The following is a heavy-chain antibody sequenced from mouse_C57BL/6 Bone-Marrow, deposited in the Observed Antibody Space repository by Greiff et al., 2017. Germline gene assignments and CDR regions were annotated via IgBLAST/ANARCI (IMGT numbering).Heavy chain of an antibody. CDR2: IHPNSGST. V-gene: IGHV1-64*01. CDR1: GYTFTSYW. D-gene: IGHD1-1*01. CDR3: ARSGITTVVSFDY. J-gene: IGHJ2*01. Sequence: QVQLQQPGAELVKPGASVKLSCKASGYTFTSYWMHWVKQRPGQGLEWIGMIHPNSGSTNYNEKFKSKATLTVDKSSSTAYMQLSSLTSADSAVYYCARSGITTVVSFDYWGQGTTLTVSS.